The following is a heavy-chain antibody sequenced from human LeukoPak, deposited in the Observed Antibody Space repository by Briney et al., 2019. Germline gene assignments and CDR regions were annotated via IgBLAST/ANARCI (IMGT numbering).Heavy chain of an antibody. CDR2: IYTSGST. Sequence: SETLSLTCTVSGGSISSYYWSWIRQPAGKGLEWIGRIYTSGSTNYNPSLKSRVTMSVDTSKNQFSLKLSSVTAADTAVYYCAREVTQPVAGLYYYYYMDVWGKGTTVTVSS. D-gene: IGHD6-19*01. CDR3: AREVTQPVAGLYYYYYMDV. CDR1: GGSISSYY. V-gene: IGHV4-4*07. J-gene: IGHJ6*03.